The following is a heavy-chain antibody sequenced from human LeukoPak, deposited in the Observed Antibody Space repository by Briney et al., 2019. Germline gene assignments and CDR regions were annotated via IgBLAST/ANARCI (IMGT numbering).Heavy chain of an antibody. Sequence: GGSLRISCKASGFSFSNYYMNWVRQAPGKGLEWLSHINGRGGIINYADSVKGRFTISRDNARNSLDLHMSSLGAEDTAVYYCAREGDGSRYYFDYWGQGILVTVSS. D-gene: IGHD2-21*02. V-gene: IGHV3-48*04. CDR2: INGRGGII. CDR3: AREGDGSRYYFDY. J-gene: IGHJ4*02. CDR1: GFSFSNYY.